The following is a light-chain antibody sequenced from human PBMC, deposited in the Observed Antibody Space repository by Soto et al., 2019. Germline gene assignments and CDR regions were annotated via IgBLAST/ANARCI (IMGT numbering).Light chain of an antibody. CDR2: AAS. Sequence: ESVLTQSPGTLSLSPGERATLSCRASQSVSSSYLAWYQQKPGQAPRLLIYAASSRATGIPDRFSGSESGRDFTLIISRLEPEDFGVYYCQQYGSSPWNFGQGTKVEIK. CDR1: QSVSSSY. J-gene: IGKJ1*01. V-gene: IGKV3-20*01. CDR3: QQYGSSPWN.